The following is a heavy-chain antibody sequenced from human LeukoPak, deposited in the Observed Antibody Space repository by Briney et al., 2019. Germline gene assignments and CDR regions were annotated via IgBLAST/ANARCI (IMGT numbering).Heavy chain of an antibody. J-gene: IGHJ4*02. CDR2: IYYSGST. CDR3: ARLGAGTTAFVDY. Sequence: SETLSLTCTVSGGSLSSYYWSWIRQPPGKGLEWIGYIYYSGSTNYNPSLKSRVTISVDTSENQFSLKLSSVTAADTAVYYCARLGAGTTAFVDYWGQGTLVTVSS. CDR1: GGSLSSYY. V-gene: IGHV4-59*01. D-gene: IGHD1-7*01.